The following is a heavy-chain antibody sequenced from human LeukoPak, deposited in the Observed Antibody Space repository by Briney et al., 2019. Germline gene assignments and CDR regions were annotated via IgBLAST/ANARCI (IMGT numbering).Heavy chain of an antibody. Sequence: SETLSLTCAVYGGSFSGYYWSWIRQPPGKGLEWIGEINHSGSTNYNPSLKSRVTISVDTSKNQFSLKLSSVTAADTAVYYCAREGALRVVETVRRYYFDYWGQGTLVTVSS. CDR3: AREGALRVVETVRRYYFDY. CDR1: GGSFSGYY. D-gene: IGHD2-21*02. J-gene: IGHJ4*02. V-gene: IGHV4-34*01. CDR2: INHSGST.